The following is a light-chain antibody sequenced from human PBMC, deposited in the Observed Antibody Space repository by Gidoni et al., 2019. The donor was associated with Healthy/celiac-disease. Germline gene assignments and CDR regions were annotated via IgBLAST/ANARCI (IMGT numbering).Light chain of an antibody. CDR1: QSVRCY. J-gene: IGKJ4*01. V-gene: IGKV3-11*01. CDR3: QQRSNWPPLT. CDR2: DAS. Sequence: IVLTQSPATLSLSPGERATLSCRASQSVRCYLAWYQQKPGQAPRPLIYDASNRATGIPARCSGRGAGTDVTLTISSREPEDFAVYYCQQRSNWPPLTFGGGTKVEIK.